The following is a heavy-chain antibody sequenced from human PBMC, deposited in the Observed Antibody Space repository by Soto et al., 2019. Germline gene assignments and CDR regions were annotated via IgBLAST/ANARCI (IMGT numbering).Heavy chain of an antibody. CDR3: AKESITIFCPMGGCDAFDI. CDR1: GFTFSSYG. J-gene: IGHJ3*02. Sequence: QVQLVESGGGVVQPGRSLRLSCAASGFTFSSYGMHWVRQAPGKGLEWVAVISYDGSNKYYADSVKGRFTISRDNSKNTLYLQMNSLRAEDTAVYYCAKESITIFCPMGGCDAFDIWGQGTMVTVSS. V-gene: IGHV3-30*18. CDR2: ISYDGSNK. D-gene: IGHD3-9*01.